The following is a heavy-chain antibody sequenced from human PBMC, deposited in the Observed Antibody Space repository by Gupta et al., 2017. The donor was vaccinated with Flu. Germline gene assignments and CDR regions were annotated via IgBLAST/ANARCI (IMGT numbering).Heavy chain of an antibody. J-gene: IGHJ6*03. D-gene: IGHD6-6*01. CDR1: FTTYY. CDR2: LNTSGGST. CDR3: ARSSDYYYYYMDV. Sequence: FTTYYIHWVRQAPGQGLEWMGILNTSGGSTTYAQKFQGRVTMTRDTSTGTVYMELSSLRSDDTAVYYCARSSDYYYYYMDVWGRGTTVTVSS. V-gene: IGHV1-46*01.